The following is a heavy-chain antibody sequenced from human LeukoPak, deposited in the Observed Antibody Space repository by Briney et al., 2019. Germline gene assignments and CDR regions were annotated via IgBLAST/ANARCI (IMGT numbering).Heavy chain of an antibody. CDR1: GGSISSSSYS. CDR2: IYYSGTT. D-gene: IGHD3-3*01. Sequence: SETLSLTCTVSGGSISSSSYSWGWIRQPPGNGLEWIGSIYYSGTTYYNPSLKSRVTISVDTSKIQFSLKLSSVAATDTAVYFCARLRFDFWSGYTHPYFDYWGQGTLVTVSS. CDR3: ARLRFDFWSGYTHPYFDY. J-gene: IGHJ4*02. V-gene: IGHV4-39*01.